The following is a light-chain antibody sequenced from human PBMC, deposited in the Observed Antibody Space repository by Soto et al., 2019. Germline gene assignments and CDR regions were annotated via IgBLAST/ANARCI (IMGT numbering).Light chain of an antibody. CDR3: QQFGSSPGFT. J-gene: IGKJ3*01. CDR2: AAP. V-gene: IGKV3-20*01. CDR1: QSINNRY. Sequence: EIVLTQSPGTLSLSPGERATLSCRASQSINNRYLAWYQQKPGQAPRLLIYAAPSWATGIPDRFSGSGSGKDLTLTISRLVPEDVTVYYCQQFGSSPGFTFGPGTKVDIK.